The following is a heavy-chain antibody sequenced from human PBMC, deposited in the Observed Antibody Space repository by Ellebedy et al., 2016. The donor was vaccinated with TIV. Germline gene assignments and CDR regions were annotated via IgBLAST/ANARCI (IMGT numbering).Heavy chain of an antibody. CDR1: GYSFTSYW. J-gene: IGHJ6*02. CDR2: IDPSDSYT. V-gene: IGHV5-10-1*01. CDR3: AIGGYYYDSSGYHIGSYYYGMDV. Sequence: KVSXKGSGYSFTSYWISWVRQMPGKGLEWMGRIDPSDSYTNYSPSFQGHVTISADKSISTAYLQWSSLKASDTAMYYCAIGGYYYDSSGYHIGSYYYGMDVWGQGTTVTVSS. D-gene: IGHD3-22*01.